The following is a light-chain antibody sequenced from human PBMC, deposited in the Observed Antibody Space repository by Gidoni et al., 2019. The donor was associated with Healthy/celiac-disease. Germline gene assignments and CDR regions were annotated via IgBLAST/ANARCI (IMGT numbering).Light chain of an antibody. CDR1: QDISNY. CDR3: QQYDNLPRT. J-gene: IGKJ3*01. V-gene: IGKV1-33*01. Sequence: DLQMTQSPSSLSASVGDRVPITCQASQDISNYLNWYQQKPGKAPKLLIYDASNLETGGPSRFSGRGSGTDFTFTISSLQGGDIATYYCQQYDNLPRTFGPGTKVEIK. CDR2: DAS.